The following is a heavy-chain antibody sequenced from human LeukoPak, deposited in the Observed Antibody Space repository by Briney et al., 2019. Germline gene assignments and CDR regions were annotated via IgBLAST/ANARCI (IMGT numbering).Heavy chain of an antibody. V-gene: IGHV3-48*01. Sequence: PGGSLRLSCAASGFTFSSYSMNWVRQAPGKGLEWVSYISSSSSAMYYADSVKGRFTISRDNAKNSLYLQMNSLRAEDTAVYYCAKGPHCSGGSCYPRHFDYWGQGTLVTVSS. CDR1: GFTFSSYS. CDR3: AKGPHCSGGSCYPRHFDY. CDR2: ISSSSSAM. J-gene: IGHJ4*02. D-gene: IGHD2-15*01.